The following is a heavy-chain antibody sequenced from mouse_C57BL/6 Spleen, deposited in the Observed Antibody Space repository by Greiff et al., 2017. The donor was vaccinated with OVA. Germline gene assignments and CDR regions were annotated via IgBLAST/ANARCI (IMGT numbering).Heavy chain of an antibody. Sequence: QVQLQQPGTELVKPGASVKLSCKASGYTFTSYWMHWVKQRPGQGLEWIGNINPSNGGTNYNEKFKSKATLTVDKSSSTAYMQLSSLTSEDAAVYYCARAGKRTGTAMDYWGQGTSGTVSS. D-gene: IGHD4-1*01. CDR3: ARAGKRTGTAMDY. J-gene: IGHJ4*01. CDR1: GYTFTSYW. V-gene: IGHV1-53*01. CDR2: INPSNGGT.